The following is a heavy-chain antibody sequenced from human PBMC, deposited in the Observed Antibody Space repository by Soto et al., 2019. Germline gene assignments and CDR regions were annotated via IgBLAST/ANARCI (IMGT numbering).Heavy chain of an antibody. CDR1: GFTFSSYW. D-gene: IGHD3-3*01. CDR3: ARDFYYDFWSGYGIAFYMDV. Sequence: GGSLRLSCAASGFTFSSYWMSWVRQAPGKGLEWVSNIKKNRSEKYYVDSVKGRFTISRDNAKNSLYLQMNSLRAEDTAVYYCARDFYYDFWSGYGIAFYMDVWGKGTTVTVSS. V-gene: IGHV3-7*01. J-gene: IGHJ6*03. CDR2: IKKNRSEK.